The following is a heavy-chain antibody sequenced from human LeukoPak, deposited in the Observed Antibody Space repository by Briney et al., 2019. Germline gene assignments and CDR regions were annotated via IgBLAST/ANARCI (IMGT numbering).Heavy chain of an antibody. CDR3: ARIIQPINYFDY. CDR1: GFTFSSCG. Sequence: GGSLRLSCAASGFTFSSCGMHWVRQAPGKGLEWVAVIWYDGSNKYYADSVKGRFTISRDNSKNTLYLQMNSLRAEDTAVYYCARIIQPINYFDYWGQGTLVTVSS. D-gene: IGHD5-12*01. V-gene: IGHV3-33*01. J-gene: IGHJ4*02. CDR2: IWYDGSNK.